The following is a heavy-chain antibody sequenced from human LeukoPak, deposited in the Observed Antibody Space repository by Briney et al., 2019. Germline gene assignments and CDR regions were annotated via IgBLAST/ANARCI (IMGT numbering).Heavy chain of an antibody. CDR2: ISSSSIDK. Sequence: GGSLRLSCAASGFTFSSYSMNWVRQAPGRGLEWVSSISSSSIDKYYGDSVKGRFTISRDNAKNSLYLQMNSLRVEDTAVYYCARDLTWADDTPHYYYMDVWGKGTTVTVSS. V-gene: IGHV3-21*01. CDR1: GFTFSSYS. J-gene: IGHJ6*03. CDR3: ARDLTWADDTPHYYYMDV. D-gene: IGHD3-16*01.